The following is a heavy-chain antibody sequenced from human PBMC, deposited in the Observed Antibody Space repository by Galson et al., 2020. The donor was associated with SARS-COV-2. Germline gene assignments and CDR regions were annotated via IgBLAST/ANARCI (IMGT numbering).Heavy chain of an antibody. CDR2: ITTSGSKT. D-gene: IGHD6-19*01. Sequence: GGSLRLSCEASGFAFSNYVLNWVRQAPGKGLEWVLSITTSGSKTYYADSVKGRFTISRDNSKKTLYLQLSSLRAEDTAVYYCAKGSSGWFPSPGFDYWGQGILVTVSS. J-gene: IGHJ4*02. CDR1: GFAFSNYV. CDR3: AKGSSGWFPSPGFDY. V-gene: IGHV3-23*01.